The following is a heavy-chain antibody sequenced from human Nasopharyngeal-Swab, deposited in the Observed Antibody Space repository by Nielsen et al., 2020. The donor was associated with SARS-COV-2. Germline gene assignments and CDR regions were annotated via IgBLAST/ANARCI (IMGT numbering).Heavy chain of an antibody. CDR1: GGSISSSSYY. CDR2: IYYSGST. J-gene: IGHJ4*02. Sequence: SETLSFTCTVSGGSISSSSYYWGWIRRPPGKGLEWIGSIYYSGSTYYNPSLKSRVTISVDTSKNQFSLKLSSVTAADTAVYYCARHPTTAFDYWGQGTLVTVSS. V-gene: IGHV4-39*01. D-gene: IGHD4-11*01. CDR3: ARHPTTAFDY.